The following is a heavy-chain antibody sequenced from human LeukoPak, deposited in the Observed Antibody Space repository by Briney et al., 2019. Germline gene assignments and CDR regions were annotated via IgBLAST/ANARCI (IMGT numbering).Heavy chain of an antibody. Sequence: SETLSLTCTVSGGSISSSTYYWDWIRQPPGKGLEWIGNIYYSGSTYYNPSLKSRVTISVDTSKNQFSLKLSSVTAADTAVYYCAPSTYYYDSSGYYRSNWFDPWGQGTLVTVSS. J-gene: IGHJ5*02. V-gene: IGHV4-39*07. CDR3: APSTYYYDSSGYYRSNWFDP. D-gene: IGHD3-22*01. CDR1: GGSISSSTYY. CDR2: IYYSGST.